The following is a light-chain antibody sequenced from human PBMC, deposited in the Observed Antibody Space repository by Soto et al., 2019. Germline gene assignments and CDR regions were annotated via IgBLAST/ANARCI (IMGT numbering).Light chain of an antibody. Sequence: EIALTQSPGTLSLSPGERATLSCRASQSVSSSYVAWYQQKPDQTPRLVIYGASTRATGTPDRFSGSGSGTDFTLTISGLEAEDFAVYFCLQFGISPYTFGQGTKLEV. CDR1: QSVSSSY. J-gene: IGKJ2*01. V-gene: IGKV3-20*01. CDR3: LQFGISPYT. CDR2: GAS.